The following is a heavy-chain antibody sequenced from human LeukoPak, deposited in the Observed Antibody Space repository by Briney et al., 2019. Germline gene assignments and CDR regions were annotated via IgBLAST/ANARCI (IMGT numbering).Heavy chain of an antibody. CDR1: GCTFSNYD. CDR2: ISNSGSSK. J-gene: IGHJ6*02. Sequence: AGTLRLYCVASGCTFSNYDMNWVRQVPGKGLDWVSYISNSGSSKYYVDSVKGRLTISRDNAKNSLYLQMNSLRAEDTAVYYCTRDASGDTNSGPRMDVWGQGTTVTVSS. D-gene: IGHD1-26*01. CDR3: TRDASGDTNSGPRMDV. V-gene: IGHV3-48*03.